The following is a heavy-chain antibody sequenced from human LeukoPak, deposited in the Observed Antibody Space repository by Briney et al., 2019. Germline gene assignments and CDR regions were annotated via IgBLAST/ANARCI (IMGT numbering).Heavy chain of an antibody. CDR3: ARHLPVAGYPYFDY. CDR1: GGSISPYY. D-gene: IGHD6-19*01. J-gene: IGHJ4*02. CDR2: IYFTGST. V-gene: IGHV4-59*08. Sequence: SSETLSLTRTVSGGSISPYYWSWIRQPPGKTLEWIGYIYFTGSTNYNPSLKSRLTIPLHTSKNQFSLNLSSVTAADTAVYYCARHLPVAGYPYFDYWGQGALVTVSS.